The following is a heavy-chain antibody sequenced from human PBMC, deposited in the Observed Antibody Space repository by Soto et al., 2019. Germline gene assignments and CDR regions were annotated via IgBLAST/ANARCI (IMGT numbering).Heavy chain of an antibody. D-gene: IGHD3-10*01. CDR1: GGSISSGGYY. CDR2: IYYSGST. V-gene: IGHV4-31*11. CDR3: AREGVRGVIIGLRAFDI. Sequence: GPGPVPPSETLSLTCAVYGGSISSGGYYWSWIRQHPGKGLEWIGYIYYSGSTYYNPSLKSRVTISVDTSKNQFSLKLSSVTAADTAVYYCAREGVRGVIIGLRAFDIWGQGTMVTVSS. J-gene: IGHJ3*02.